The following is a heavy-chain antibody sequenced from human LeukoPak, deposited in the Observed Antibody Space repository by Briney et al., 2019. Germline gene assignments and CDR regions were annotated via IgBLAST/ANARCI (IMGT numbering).Heavy chain of an antibody. D-gene: IGHD3-22*01. CDR2: INHSGST. CDR1: GGSFSGYY. Sequence: PSETLSLTCAVYGGSFSGYYWSWIRQPPGKGLEWIGEINHSGSTNYNPSLKSRVTISVDTSKNQFSLKLSSVTAADTAVYYCARGGYYDSSGYYLLGNWFDPRGQGTLVTVSS. CDR3: ARGGYYDSSGYYLLGNWFDP. J-gene: IGHJ5*02. V-gene: IGHV4-34*01.